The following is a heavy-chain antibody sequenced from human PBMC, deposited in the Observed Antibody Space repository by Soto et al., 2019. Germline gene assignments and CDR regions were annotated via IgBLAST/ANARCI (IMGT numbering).Heavy chain of an antibody. J-gene: IGHJ4*02. Sequence: SETLSLTCTVSGGSMRNYFSTWIRQPPGKGLEWIGYIHYSGATSFFPSYNPSLRGRVTISEDTSKNQFSLKLLSVTTADTAVYFCAAGEASSRNLAPYYLDFWGQGTMVTVYS. CDR1: GGSMRNYF. V-gene: IGHV4-59*01. CDR2: IHYSGATSFFP. CDR3: AAGEASSRNLAPYYLDF. D-gene: IGHD6-13*01.